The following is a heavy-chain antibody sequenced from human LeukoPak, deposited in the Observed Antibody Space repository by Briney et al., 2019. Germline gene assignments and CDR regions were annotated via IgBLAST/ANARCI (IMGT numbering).Heavy chain of an antibody. CDR1: GFTFSSYS. D-gene: IGHD6-6*01. CDR2: ISSSSSYI. Sequence: PGGSLRLSCAASGFTFSSYSMNWVRQAPGKGLEWVSSISSSSSYIYYADLVKGRFTISRDNAKNSLYLQMNSLRAEDTAVYYCARDMSSSSRELDYWGQGTLVTVSS. CDR3: ARDMSSSSRELDY. V-gene: IGHV3-21*01. J-gene: IGHJ4*02.